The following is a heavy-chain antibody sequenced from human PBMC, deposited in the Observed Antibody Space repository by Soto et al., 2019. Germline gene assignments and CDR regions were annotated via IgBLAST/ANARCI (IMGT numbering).Heavy chain of an antibody. Sequence: PSETLSLTCAVYGGSFSGYYWSWIRQPPGKGLEWIGEINHSGSTNYNPSLKSRVTISVDTSKNQFSLKLSSVTAADTAVYYCARGDLVVVVAATPVYYYYGMDVWGQGTTVTVSS. CDR2: INHSGST. CDR1: GGSFSGYY. V-gene: IGHV4-34*01. J-gene: IGHJ6*02. CDR3: ARGDLVVVVAATPVYYYYGMDV. D-gene: IGHD2-15*01.